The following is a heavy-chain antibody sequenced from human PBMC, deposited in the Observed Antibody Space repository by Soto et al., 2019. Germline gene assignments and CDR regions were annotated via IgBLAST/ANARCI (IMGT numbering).Heavy chain of an antibody. CDR1: GFTFSSYG. CDR2: ISYDGSNK. Sequence: GGSLRLSCAASGFTFSSYGMHWVRQAPGKGLEWVAVISYDGSNKYYADSVKGRFTISRDNSKNTLYLQMNSLRAEDTAVYYCVGSIVVVPAANDYWGQGTLVTVSS. V-gene: IGHV3-30*03. J-gene: IGHJ4*02. CDR3: VGSIVVVPAANDY. D-gene: IGHD2-2*01.